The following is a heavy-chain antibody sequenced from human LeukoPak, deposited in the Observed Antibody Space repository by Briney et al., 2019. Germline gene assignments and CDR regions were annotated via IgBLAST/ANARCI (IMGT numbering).Heavy chain of an antibody. Sequence: KPGGSLRLSCAASGFTFSSYSMNWVRQAPGKGLEWVSSISSTSSYIYYADSVKGWFTISRDNAKKSLYLQMNSLRAEDTAVYYCARDPGGIAVPGLGFAFDIWGQGKIGRVSS. CDR3: ARDPGGIAVPGLGFAFDI. J-gene: IGHJ3*02. V-gene: IGHV3-21*01. D-gene: IGHD6-19*01. CDR1: GFTFSSYS. CDR2: ISSTSSYI.